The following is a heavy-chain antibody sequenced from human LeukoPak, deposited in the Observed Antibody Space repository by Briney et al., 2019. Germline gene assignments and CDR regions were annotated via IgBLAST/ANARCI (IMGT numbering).Heavy chain of an antibody. J-gene: IGHJ4*02. Sequence: SETLSLTCAVYGGSFSGYYWSWICQPPGKGLEWIGEINHSGSTNYNPSLKSRVTISVDTSKNQFSLKLSSVTAADTAVYYCARGKINYYDSSGYPPFFDYWGRGTLVTVSS. CDR2: INHSGST. CDR3: ARGKINYYDSSGYPPFFDY. D-gene: IGHD3-22*01. CDR1: GGSFSGYY. V-gene: IGHV4-34*01.